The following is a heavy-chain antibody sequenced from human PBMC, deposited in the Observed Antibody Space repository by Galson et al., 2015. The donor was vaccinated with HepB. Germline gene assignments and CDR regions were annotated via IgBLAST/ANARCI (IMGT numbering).Heavy chain of an antibody. V-gene: IGHV3-30*04. J-gene: IGHJ4*02. CDR2: ISYDGSNK. Sequence: SLRLSCAASGFTFSSYAMHWVRQAPGKGLEWVAVISYDGSNKYYADSVKGRFTISRDNSKNTLYLQMNSLRAEDTAVYYCAREWGSRGSYSWGQGTLVTVSS. D-gene: IGHD1-26*01. CDR3: AREWGSRGSYS. CDR1: GFTFSSYA.